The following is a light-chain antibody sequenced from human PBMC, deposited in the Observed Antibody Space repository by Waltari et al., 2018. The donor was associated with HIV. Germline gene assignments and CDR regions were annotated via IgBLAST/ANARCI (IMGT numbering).Light chain of an antibody. CDR3: QKYSNAPYT. CDR2: AAS. J-gene: IGKJ3*01. Sequence: AWYQQKPGRAPKLLIYAASTLQLGVASRFNGSGTGTDFTLTITSLRPEDFATYYCQKYSNAPYTFGPGTTVDIK. V-gene: IGKV1-27*01.